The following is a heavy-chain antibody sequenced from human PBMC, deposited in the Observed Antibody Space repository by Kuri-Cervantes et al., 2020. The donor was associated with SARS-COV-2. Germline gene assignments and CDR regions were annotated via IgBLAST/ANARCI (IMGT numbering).Heavy chain of an antibody. CDR3: ARGCGEWLRYCYCDL. Sequence: GSLRLSCAVYGGSFSGYYWSWIRQPPGKGLEWIGEINHSGSTNYNPSLKSRVTISVDTSKNQFSLKLKSVTAADTAVYYCARGCGEWLRYCYCDLWGRGTLVTVSS. V-gene: IGHV4-34*01. CDR2: INHSGST. CDR1: GGSFSGYY. J-gene: IGHJ2*01. D-gene: IGHD3-10*01.